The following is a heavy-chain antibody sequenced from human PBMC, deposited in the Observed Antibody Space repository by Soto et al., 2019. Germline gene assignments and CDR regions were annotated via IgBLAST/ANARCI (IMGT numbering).Heavy chain of an antibody. D-gene: IGHD3-3*01. V-gene: IGHV3-33*01. CDR3: ARDWNFWSGYFSFIFDY. CDR2: IWYDGSNK. Sequence: QVQLVESGGGVVQPGRSLRLSCAASGFTFSSYGMHWVRQAPGKVLEWVAVIWYDGSNKYYADSVKGRFTISRDNSKNTLYLQMNSLRAEDTAVYYCARDWNFWSGYFSFIFDYWGQGTLVTVSS. J-gene: IGHJ4*02. CDR1: GFTFSSYG.